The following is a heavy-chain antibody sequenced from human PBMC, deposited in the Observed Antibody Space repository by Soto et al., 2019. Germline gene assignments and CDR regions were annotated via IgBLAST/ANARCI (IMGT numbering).Heavy chain of an antibody. CDR1: GGSISSSSYY. CDR3: ARLGDYYYYYMDV. J-gene: IGHJ6*03. CDR2: IYYSGST. V-gene: IGHV4-39*01. Sequence: SETLSLTCTVSGGSISSSSYYWGWIRQPPGKGLEWIGSIYYSGSTYYNPSLKSRVTISVDTSKNQFSLKLSSVTAADTAVYYCARLGDYYYYYMDVWGKGTTVIVSS.